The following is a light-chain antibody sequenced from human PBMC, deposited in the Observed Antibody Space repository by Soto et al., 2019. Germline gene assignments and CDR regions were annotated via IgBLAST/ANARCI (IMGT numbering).Light chain of an antibody. V-gene: IGKV1-9*01. J-gene: IGKJ5*01. CDR2: AAS. CDR1: QGISTS. CDR3: QQLFDSPIT. Sequence: DIQLTQSPSFLSASVGARVTITCRASQGISTSLAWYQVKPGKAPKLLIYAASTLESGVPSRFSATVSGTEFSLTITSLQPEDFATYYCQQLFDSPITFGQGTRLENK.